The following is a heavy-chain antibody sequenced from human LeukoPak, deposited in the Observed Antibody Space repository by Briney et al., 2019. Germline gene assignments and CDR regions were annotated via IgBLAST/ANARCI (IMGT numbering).Heavy chain of an antibody. CDR1: GFPFSCSW. CDR2: ISGDGGST. Sequence: PGWSLRFSCAASGFPFSCSWVHWVREAPGKGQGWVSRISGDGGSTEYADSVKGRFAISRDNAKNTLYPQMNSLRAEDTAVYYCAARFRDGLDIWGQGTMVTVSS. CDR3: AARFRDGLDI. V-gene: IGHV3-74*01. J-gene: IGHJ3*02.